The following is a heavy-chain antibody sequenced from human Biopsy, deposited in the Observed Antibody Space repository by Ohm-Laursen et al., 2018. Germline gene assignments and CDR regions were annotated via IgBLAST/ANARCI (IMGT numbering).Heavy chain of an antibody. CDR1: GFSFSSYW. J-gene: IGHJ4*02. CDR2: INIDGSTT. V-gene: IGHV3-74*01. D-gene: IGHD3-16*01. CDR3: ARSVGIMAAPIDY. Sequence: SLRLSCAASGFSFSSYWMHWVRQGPGKGLVWVSRINIDGSTTRYADSVKGRFTISRDNAKNTLYLQMNSLRVEDMAVYYCARSVGIMAAPIDYWGQGTLVTVSS.